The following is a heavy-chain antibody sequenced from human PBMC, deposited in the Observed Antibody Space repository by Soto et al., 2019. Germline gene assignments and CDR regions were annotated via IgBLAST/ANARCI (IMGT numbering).Heavy chain of an antibody. V-gene: IGHV1-46*01. D-gene: IGHD3-3*01. Sequence: GASVKVSCKAPGDTFTSYYLNWVRQAPGQGLEWMGVINPHGGSTKYAQKFQGRITMTRDTSRSKVYMELSSRRSDDTAIYYCARSSGGNFGIIIEGSNWFDPWGQGTLVTVSS. CDR2: INPHGGST. J-gene: IGHJ5*02. CDR1: GDTFTSYY. CDR3: ARSSGGNFGIIIEGSNWFDP.